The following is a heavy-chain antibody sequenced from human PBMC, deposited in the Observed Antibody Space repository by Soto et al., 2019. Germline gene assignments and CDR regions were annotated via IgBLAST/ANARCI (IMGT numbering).Heavy chain of an antibody. J-gene: IGHJ4*02. CDR3: ARAVLSLASGVTATQYYFDY. CDR2: IIPIFGTA. D-gene: IGHD2-21*02. Sequence: SVKVSCKASGGTFSSYAISWVRQAPGQGLEWMGGIIPIFGTANYAQKFQGRVTITADESTSTAYMELSSLRSEDTAVSYCARAVLSLASGVTATQYYFDYWGQGTLVTVS. CDR1: GGTFSSYA. V-gene: IGHV1-69*13.